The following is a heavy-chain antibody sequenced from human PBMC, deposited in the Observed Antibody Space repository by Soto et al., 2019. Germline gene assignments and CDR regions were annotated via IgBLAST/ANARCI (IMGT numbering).Heavy chain of an antibody. D-gene: IGHD3-10*01. CDR2: IYSGGST. CDR3: ASILYGSCSYYNSSAPLS. V-gene: IGHV3-53*01. Sequence: GGSLRLSCAASGFTVSSNYMCWVRQAPGKGLEWVSVIYSGGSTYYADSVKGRFTISRHNSKNTLYLQMNSLRAEDTAVYYCASILYGSCSYYNSSAPLSWCQGTLVTVSS. CDR1: GFTVSSNY. J-gene: IGHJ5*02.